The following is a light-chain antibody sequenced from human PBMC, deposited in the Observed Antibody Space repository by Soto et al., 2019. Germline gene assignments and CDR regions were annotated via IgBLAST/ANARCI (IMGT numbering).Light chain of an antibody. J-gene: IGKJ5*01. CDR1: RSVSSN. CDR3: QQYNNWPPMT. CDR2: GAS. Sequence: EIVMTQSPGTLSVSPGERATLSCRASRSVSSNLAWYKQKPGQPPRLLIYGASTRATGIPARFSGSGSGTDFTLTISSLQSEDSAIYYCQQYNNWPPMTFGQGTRLEIK. V-gene: IGKV3-15*01.